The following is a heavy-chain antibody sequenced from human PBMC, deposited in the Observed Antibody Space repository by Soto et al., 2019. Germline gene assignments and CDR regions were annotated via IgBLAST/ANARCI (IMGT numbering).Heavy chain of an antibody. V-gene: IGHV1-18*01. CDR1: GYTFTSYG. J-gene: IGHJ4*02. D-gene: IGHD1-1*01. CDR3: ATGRYGDY. Sequence: QVHLVQSGAEVKKPGASVKVSCKCSGYTFTSYGITWVRQAPGQGLEWMGWISAHNGNTDYAQKVQGRVTVTRDTSTSTAYMELRSLKSDDTSLYYCATGRYGDYWGQGALVTVSS. CDR2: ISAHNGNT.